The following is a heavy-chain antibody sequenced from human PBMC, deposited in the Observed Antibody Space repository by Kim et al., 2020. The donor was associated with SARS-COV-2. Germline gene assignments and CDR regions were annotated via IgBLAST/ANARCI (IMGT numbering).Heavy chain of an antibody. V-gene: IGHV4-34*01. CDR3: AAREGVVSAGLTTYYFDP. D-gene: IGHD2-2*01. CDR1: GGSFSCYS. Sequence: SETLSLTCAASGGSFSCYSVTWIRQAPGKGLEWIAEINHSGSTNYNPDPERRGFIIVRNTNNHFLQMQMNVMTAEETAYYCAAREGVVSAGLTTYYFDP. CDR2: INHSGST. J-gene: IGHJ5*02.